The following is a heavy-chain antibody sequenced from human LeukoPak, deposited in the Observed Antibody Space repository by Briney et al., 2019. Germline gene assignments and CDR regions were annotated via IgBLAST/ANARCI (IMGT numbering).Heavy chain of an antibody. CDR2: IFYRGSS. Sequence: PSESLCLTCTVSGGAFGRYLGSWVRQLPGKGLQWIGYIFYRGSSNSNPSLMSRVTISVDTSKNQFSLKLSSVTAAVTAMYYCTKDIVGDNWYFDLWGRGTLVSVSS. V-gene: IGHV4-59*01. D-gene: IGHD3-16*01. CDR1: GGAFGRYL. CDR3: TKDIVGDNWYFDL. J-gene: IGHJ2*01.